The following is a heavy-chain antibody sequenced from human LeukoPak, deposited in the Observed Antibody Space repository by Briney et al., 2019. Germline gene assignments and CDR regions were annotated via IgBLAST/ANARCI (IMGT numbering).Heavy chain of an antibody. J-gene: IGHJ4*02. CDR1: GFTFSSYA. D-gene: IGHD1-20*01. Sequence: GGSLRLSCASSGFTFSSYAMSWVRQAPGKGLEWVSTIGGTGVRTYYADSVKGRFTISRDNAKNSLYLQMNSLRAEDTAVYYCARLLVYNSGGEAFDHWGQGTLVTVSS. CDR2: IGGTGVRT. CDR3: ARLLVYNSGGEAFDH. V-gene: IGHV3-23*01.